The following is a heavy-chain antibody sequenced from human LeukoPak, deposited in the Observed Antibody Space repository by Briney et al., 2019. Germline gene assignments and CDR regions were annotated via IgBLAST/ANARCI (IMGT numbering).Heavy chain of an antibody. CDR2: ICTGGST. Sequence: SETLSLTCTVSGGSISTYCWSWIRQPAGKGLEWIGHICTGGSTNYNPSLKSRVTMSVDTSNNEFSLKLSSVTAADTAVYYCARVAPYSSGWYGVSEYFQHWGQGTLVTVSS. J-gene: IGHJ1*01. CDR1: GGSISTYC. V-gene: IGHV4-4*07. CDR3: ARVAPYSSGWYGVSEYFQH. D-gene: IGHD6-19*01.